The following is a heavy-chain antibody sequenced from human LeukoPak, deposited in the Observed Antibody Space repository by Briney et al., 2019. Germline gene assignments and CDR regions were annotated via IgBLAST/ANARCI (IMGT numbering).Heavy chain of an antibody. D-gene: IGHD2-8*02. CDR2: IYHSGST. V-gene: IGHV4-30-2*01. Sequence: PSETLSLTCAVSGGSLSSGGYSWSWLRQPPGTGLEWLGYIYHSGSTYYNPSLKSRVTISVDRSKNQFSLKLSSVTAADTAVYYCARAKTWCESDEHAFDIWGQGTMVTVSS. J-gene: IGHJ3*02. CDR3: ARAKTWCESDEHAFDI. CDR1: GGSLSSGGYS.